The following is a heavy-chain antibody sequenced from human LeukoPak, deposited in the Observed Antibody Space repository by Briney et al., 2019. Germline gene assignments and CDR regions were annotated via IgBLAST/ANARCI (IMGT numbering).Heavy chain of an antibody. CDR2: IYTSGST. D-gene: IGHD3-22*01. CDR3: AGEINYYDSSGQYRYFDY. CDR1: GGSISSYY. Sequence: PSETLSLTCTVSGGSISSYYWSWIRQPAGKGLEWIGRIYTSGSTNYNPSLKSRVTMSVDTSKNQFSLKLSSVTAADTAVYYCAGEINYYDSSGQYRYFDYWGQGTLVTVSS. J-gene: IGHJ4*02. V-gene: IGHV4-4*07.